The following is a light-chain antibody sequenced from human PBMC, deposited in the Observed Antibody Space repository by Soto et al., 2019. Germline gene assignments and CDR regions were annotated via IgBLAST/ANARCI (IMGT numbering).Light chain of an antibody. CDR1: QNIISW. CDR3: QQYNSYPLT. CDR2: KAS. Sequence: DIQMTQSPSTLSASVGDRVIITCRASQNIISWLAWYQQKPGKAPKLLMYKASSLESGVPSRFSGSESGAEFTLTISSLQPDDFATYYCQQYNSYPLTFGGGTKVEIK. V-gene: IGKV1-5*03. J-gene: IGKJ4*01.